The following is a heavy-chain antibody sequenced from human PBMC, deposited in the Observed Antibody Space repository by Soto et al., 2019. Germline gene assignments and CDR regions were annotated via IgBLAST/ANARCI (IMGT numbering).Heavy chain of an antibody. V-gene: IGHV4-39*01. J-gene: IGHJ5*02. CDR1: GGSISSSRYY. Sequence: QLQLQESGPGLVKPSETLSLTCTVSGGSISSSRYYWGWIRQPPGKGLEWIGSIYYSGSTYYNPSLKSRVTRSVDTSKNQFSLKLSSVTAADTVVYYCARHPDVARGGFDPWGQGTLVTVSS. CDR2: IYYSGST. D-gene: IGHD3-10*01. CDR3: ARHPDVARGGFDP.